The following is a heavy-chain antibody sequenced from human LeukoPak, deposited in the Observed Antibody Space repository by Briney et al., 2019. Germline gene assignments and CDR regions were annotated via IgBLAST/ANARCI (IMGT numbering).Heavy chain of an antibody. V-gene: IGHV4-59*08. Sequence: SETLSLTCTVSGGSISSYYWSWIRQPPGKGLEWIGYIYYSGSTNYNPSLKRRVTISVDTSKNQFSLKLSSVTAADTAVYYCARLSYYYYGMDVWGQGTTVTVSS. CDR2: IYYSGST. J-gene: IGHJ6*02. CDR1: GGSISSYY. CDR3: ARLSYYYYGMDV.